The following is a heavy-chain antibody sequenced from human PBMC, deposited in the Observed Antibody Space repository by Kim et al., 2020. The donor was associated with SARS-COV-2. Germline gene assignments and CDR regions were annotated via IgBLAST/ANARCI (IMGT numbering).Heavy chain of an antibody. Sequence: GGSLRLSCAASGFTFSSYCMHWVRQAPGKGLEWVAGIWCDGSDTYYADSVKGRFTISRDNSKNTLYLQMNSLRAEDTAVYYCARDSPTTLTTMGVVEPYRRGQGTLVNVSS. CDR3: ARDSPTTLTTMGVVEPYR. CDR1: GFTFSSYC. J-gene: IGHJ4*02. D-gene: IGHD4-4*01. CDR2: IWCDGSDT. V-gene: IGHV3-33*01.